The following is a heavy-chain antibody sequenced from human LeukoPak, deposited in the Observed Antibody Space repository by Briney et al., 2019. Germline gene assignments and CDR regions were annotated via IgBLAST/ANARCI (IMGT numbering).Heavy chain of an antibody. V-gene: IGHV3-21*01. D-gene: IGHD1-26*01. J-gene: IGHJ4*02. CDR1: GFTFSSYS. Sequence: GGSLRLSCAASGFTFSSYSMNWVRQAPGKGLEWVSSISRSSTYIFYADSVKGRFTISRDNAKNSLYLQMNSLRAEDTAVYYCARGGRDGTSDYWGQGTLVTVSS. CDR3: ARGGRDGTSDY. CDR2: ISRSSTYI.